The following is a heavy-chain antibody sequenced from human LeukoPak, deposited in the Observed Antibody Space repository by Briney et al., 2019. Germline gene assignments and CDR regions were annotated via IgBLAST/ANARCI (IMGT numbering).Heavy chain of an antibody. D-gene: IGHD2-15*01. CDR3: ARLTLPVGAAEPFDY. CDR1: GYTFTSYA. J-gene: IGHJ4*02. V-gene: IGHV1-3*01. CDR2: INAGNGNT. Sequence: ASVKVSFKASGYTFTSYAMHWVRQAPGQRLEWMGWINAGNGNTKYSQKFQGRVTITRDTSASTAYMELSSLRSEDTAVYYCARLTLPVGAAEPFDYWGQGTLVTVSS.